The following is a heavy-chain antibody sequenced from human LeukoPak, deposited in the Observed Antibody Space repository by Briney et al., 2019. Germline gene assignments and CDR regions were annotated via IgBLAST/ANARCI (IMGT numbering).Heavy chain of an antibody. CDR1: GGSISSSSYY. V-gene: IGHV4-39*01. J-gene: IGHJ4*02. CDR2: INYGGST. Sequence: SETLSLTCTVSGGSISSSSYYWGWFRQPPGKGLEWIANINYGGSTYYNPSLKSRVTISADTSKSQLSLKLSSVTAADTAVYYCTRHVHNYGIDYWGQGTLVTVSS. CDR3: TRHVHNYGIDY. D-gene: IGHD5-18*01.